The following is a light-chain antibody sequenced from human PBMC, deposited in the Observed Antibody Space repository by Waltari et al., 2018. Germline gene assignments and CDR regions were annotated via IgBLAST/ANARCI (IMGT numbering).Light chain of an antibody. CDR3: WLYDSGAQV. Sequence: QAVVTQEPSLTVSPGGTVTLTCASSTGAVTSGHFPHWFHQKPGQAPKTLIYDTNNKISWTPARFSGSLAGGKAALTLAGAQPEDEAEDYCWLYDSGAQVFGGGTRLTVL. CDR2: DTN. V-gene: IGLV7-46*01. J-gene: IGLJ2*01. CDR1: TGAVTSGHF.